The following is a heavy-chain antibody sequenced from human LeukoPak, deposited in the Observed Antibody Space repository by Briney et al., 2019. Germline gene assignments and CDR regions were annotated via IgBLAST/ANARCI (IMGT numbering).Heavy chain of an antibody. CDR3: ARRYCSGGNCYNFDY. CDR1: GYSFTNYW. J-gene: IGHJ4*02. Sequence: GESLKISCKRSGYSFTNYWIGWVRQMPGKGLKWMGIIYPGDSDTRYSPSFQGQVTISADKSISTAYLQWSSLKASDTAMYYCARRYCSGGNCYNFDYWGQGTLVTVSS. V-gene: IGHV5-51*01. CDR2: IYPGDSDT. D-gene: IGHD2-15*01.